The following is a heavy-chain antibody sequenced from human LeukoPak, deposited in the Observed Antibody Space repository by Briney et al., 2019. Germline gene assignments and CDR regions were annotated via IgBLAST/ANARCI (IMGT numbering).Heavy chain of an antibody. CDR1: GFTFSSYA. J-gene: IGHJ6*03. V-gene: IGHV3-23*01. CDR2: ISGSGGST. CDR3: ARDESIVVVPVYMDV. D-gene: IGHD2-2*01. Sequence: HSGGSLRLSCAASGFTFSSYAMSWVRQAPGKGLEWVSAISGSGGSTYYADSVKGRFTISRDNSKNTLYLQMNSLRAEDTAVYYCARDESIVVVPVYMDVWGKGTTVTVSS.